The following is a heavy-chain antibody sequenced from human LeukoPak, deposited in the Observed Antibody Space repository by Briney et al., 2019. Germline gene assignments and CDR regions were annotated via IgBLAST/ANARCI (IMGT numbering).Heavy chain of an antibody. V-gene: IGHV3-21*06. CDR2: INWGSNHI. CDR3: ARDNSGWSRDY. J-gene: IGHJ4*02. Sequence: GGSLRLSCAASGFTFSSYWMNWARQAPGKGLEWVSSINWGSNHIYYADAVQGRFTISRDNAKNSLYLQMNSLRAEDTAIYYCARDNSGWSRDYWGQGTLVTVSS. CDR1: GFTFSSYW. D-gene: IGHD6-19*01.